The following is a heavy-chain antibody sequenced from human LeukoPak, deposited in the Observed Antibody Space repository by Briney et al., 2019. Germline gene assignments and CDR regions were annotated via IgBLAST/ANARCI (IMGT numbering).Heavy chain of an antibody. J-gene: IGHJ4*02. CDR3: AKARWEPNFDY. V-gene: IGHV3-43*02. D-gene: IGHD1-26*01. CDR1: GFTFDDYA. Sequence: GGSLRLSCAASGFTFDDYAMHWVRQGPGKSLEWVSLINENGDIAYYGDSVRGRFTVSRDNARNSLYLQMNSLTTEDTALYYCAKARWEPNFDYWGQGTPVTVSS. CDR2: INENGDIA.